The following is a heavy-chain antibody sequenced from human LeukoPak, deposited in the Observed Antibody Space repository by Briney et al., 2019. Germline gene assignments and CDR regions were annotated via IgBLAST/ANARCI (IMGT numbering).Heavy chain of an antibody. J-gene: IGHJ4*02. CDR3: ARGHGTTVTTTNDY. Sequence: ASVKVSCKASGYTFTGYYLHWVRQAPGQGLEWMGWINPNSGGTNYAQKLQGRVTMTTDTSTSTAYMELRSLRSDDTAVYYCARGHGTTVTTTNDYWGQGTLVTVSS. CDR1: GYTFTGYY. CDR2: INPNSGGT. V-gene: IGHV1-2*02. D-gene: IGHD4-17*01.